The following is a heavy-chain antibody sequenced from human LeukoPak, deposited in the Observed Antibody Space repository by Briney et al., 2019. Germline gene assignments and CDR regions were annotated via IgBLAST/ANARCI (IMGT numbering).Heavy chain of an antibody. D-gene: IGHD6-19*01. CDR2: ISGSGAST. V-gene: IGHV3-23*01. CDR3: AKGHRGYSSAYLDY. J-gene: IGHJ4*02. Sequence: GGSLRLSCAASGFSFGGYAMSWVRQAPGKGLEWVSGISGSGASTNYADSVKGRFTTSRDNSMNTVYLQINSLRAEDTAVYYCAKGHRGYSSAYLDYWGQGALVTVSS. CDR1: GFSFGGYA.